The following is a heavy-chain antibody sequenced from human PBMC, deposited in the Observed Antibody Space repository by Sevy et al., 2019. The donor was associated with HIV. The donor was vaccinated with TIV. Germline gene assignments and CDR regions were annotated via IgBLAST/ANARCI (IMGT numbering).Heavy chain of an antibody. CDR3: AHVFLRADRVLDV. V-gene: IGHV3-74*01. J-gene: IGHJ6*02. Sequence: GGSLRLSCAASGFTFSSYSMHWVRQAPGKGLVWVSGINSGGSGTSYADSVKGRFTISRDNAKNTLYLQMNSLRAEDTVVYYGAHVFLRADRVLDVWGQGTTVTVSS. CDR1: GFTFSSYS. CDR2: INSGGSGT. D-gene: IGHD3-3*01.